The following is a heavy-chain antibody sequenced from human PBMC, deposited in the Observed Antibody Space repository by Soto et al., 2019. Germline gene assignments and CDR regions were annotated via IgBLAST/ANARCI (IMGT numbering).Heavy chain of an antibody. CDR1: CDSTDSTTYH. CDR3: XRHVNQFWSAYFLIDF. J-gene: IGHJ4*01. Sequence: PAETLPLTCTVSCDSTDSTTYHWVWIRKPPGKGLEWIGSIYSSGSTNYNPSLKSRLTISVDTSKNQFSLKLSSVTAADTAVYYCXRHVNQFWSAYFLIDFWGRGTLVT. V-gene: IGHV4-39*01. D-gene: IGHD3-3*01. CDR2: IYSSGST.